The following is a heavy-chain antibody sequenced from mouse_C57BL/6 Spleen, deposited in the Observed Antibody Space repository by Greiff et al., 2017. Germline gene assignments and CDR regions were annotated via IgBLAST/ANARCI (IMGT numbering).Heavy chain of an antibody. J-gene: IGHJ4*01. CDR3: ARRGYDYDGGYAMDY. CDR2: IYPGDGDT. D-gene: IGHD2-4*01. CDR1: GYAFSSSW. Sequence: QVQLKQSGPELVKPGASVKLSCTASGYAFSSSWMNWVKQRPGKGLEWIGRIYPGDGDTNYTGKFKGKAPLTADKSSSTAYMQLINLTSEDSAVYFCARRGYDYDGGYAMDYWGQGTSVTVS. V-gene: IGHV1-82*01.